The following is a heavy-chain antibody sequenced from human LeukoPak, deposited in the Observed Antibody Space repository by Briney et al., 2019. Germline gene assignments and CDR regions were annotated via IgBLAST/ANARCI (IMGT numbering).Heavy chain of an antibody. D-gene: IGHD6-19*01. CDR1: GFTFSSYA. J-gene: IGHJ5*02. V-gene: IGHV3-23*01. CDR3: ARHIAVAGHNWFDP. Sequence: GGSLRLSWAASGFTFSSYAMSWVRQAPGKGLEWVSAISGSGGSTYYADSVKGRFTISRHNSKNTLYLQMNSLRAEDTAVYYCARHIAVAGHNWFDPWGQGTLVTVSS. CDR2: ISGSGGST.